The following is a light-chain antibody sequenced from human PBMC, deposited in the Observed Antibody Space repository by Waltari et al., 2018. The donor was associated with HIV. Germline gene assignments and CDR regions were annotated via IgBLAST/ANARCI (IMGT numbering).Light chain of an antibody. CDR3: SSYAPTNNFYVL. J-gene: IGLJ2*01. V-gene: IGLV2-8*01. Sequence: PPSASGSPGQSVTISCTGTSSDIGGYNYVSWYQQHPGKAPKLIMTEVTKRPSGVPDRFSGSKSGNTASLTVSGLQAEDEAHYYCSSYAPTNNFYVLFGGGTALTVL. CDR2: EVT. CDR1: SSDIGGYNY.